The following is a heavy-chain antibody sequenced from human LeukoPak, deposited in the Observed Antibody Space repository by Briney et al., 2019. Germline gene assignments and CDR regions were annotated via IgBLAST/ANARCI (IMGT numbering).Heavy chain of an antibody. Sequence: GGSLRLSCAASGFTFSSYWMTWVRQAPGKGLEWVANIKPDGSDKYYVDSVKGRFTISRDNDKNTVYLQMNSLRGEDTGVYYCTRAYSTRYNNWFDPWGQGTLVTVSS. V-gene: IGHV3-7*02. CDR1: GFTFSSYW. J-gene: IGHJ5*02. D-gene: IGHD6-13*01. CDR3: TRAYSTRYNNWFDP. CDR2: IKPDGSDK.